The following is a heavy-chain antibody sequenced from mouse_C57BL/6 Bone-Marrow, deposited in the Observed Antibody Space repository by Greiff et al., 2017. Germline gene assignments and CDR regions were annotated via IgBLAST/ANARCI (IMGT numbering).Heavy chain of an antibody. CDR3: TPYYGLDY. D-gene: IGHD1-1*01. J-gene: IGHJ2*01. CDR1: GFNIKDDY. Sequence: EVQLQQSGAELVRPGASVKLSCTASGFNIKDDYMHWVKQRPEQGLEWIGWIDPENGDTEYASKFQGKATITADTSSNTAYLQLSSLTSEDTAVXYCTPYYGLDYWGQGTTLTVSS. V-gene: IGHV14-4*01. CDR2: IDPENGDT.